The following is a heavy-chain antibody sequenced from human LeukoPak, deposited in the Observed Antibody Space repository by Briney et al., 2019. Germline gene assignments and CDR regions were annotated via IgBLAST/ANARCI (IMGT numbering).Heavy chain of an antibody. D-gene: IGHD5-18*01. CDR3: ARAVSGYIYGYGL. CDR1: RFTYSSYN. Sequence: QPGGSLRLSCVAYRFTYSSYNIHWVRQAPGKGLEWVSYISSSSSTIHYADSVKGRFTISRDNAKNSLYLQMNSLRDEDTAVYSCARAVSGYIYGYGLGGRGTLVTVSS. J-gene: IGHJ4*02. V-gene: IGHV3-48*02. CDR2: ISSSSSTI.